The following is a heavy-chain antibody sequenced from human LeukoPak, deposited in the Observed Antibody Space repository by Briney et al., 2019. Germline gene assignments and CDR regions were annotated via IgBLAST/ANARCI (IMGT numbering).Heavy chain of an antibody. Sequence: PGGSLRLSCAASGFTFSSYGMPWVRQAPGKGLEWVAVIAYDGSNEYYADSVKGRFTISRDNSKNTLYLQMNSLRAEDTAVYYCAKDGSYSSSWWGWFDPWGQGTLVTVSS. CDR2: IAYDGSNE. D-gene: IGHD6-13*01. CDR1: GFTFSSYG. J-gene: IGHJ5*02. CDR3: AKDGSYSSSWWGWFDP. V-gene: IGHV3-30*18.